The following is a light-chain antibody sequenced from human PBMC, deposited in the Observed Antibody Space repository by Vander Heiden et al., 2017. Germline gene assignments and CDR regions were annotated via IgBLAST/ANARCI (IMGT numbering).Light chain of an antibody. V-gene: IGLV2-23*02. Sequence: SALTQPASVSGSPGQSITISCTPPSSDIGRFTLVSWYRQSPGKAPKLIISEVTERPSGVSSRFSGSKSGYTASLTISGLQPEDEADYYCCSYAGTGTYIVFGGGTKLTVL. CDR1: SSDIGRFTL. CDR3: CSYAGTGTYIV. J-gene: IGLJ2*01. CDR2: EVT.